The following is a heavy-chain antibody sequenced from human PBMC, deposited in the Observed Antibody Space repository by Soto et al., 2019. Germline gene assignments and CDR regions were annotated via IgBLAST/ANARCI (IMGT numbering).Heavy chain of an antibody. CDR1: GDTISTGGYT. CDR3: ARDRITMVRGVIRGNWFDP. V-gene: IGHV4-30-2*01. CDR2: TYHSGNP. D-gene: IGHD3-10*01. Sequence: PSETLSLTCDVSGDTISTGGYTWAWIRQPPGKALEWIGHTYHSGNPYYNPSLKSRVTMSVDTSKNQFSLKLTSVTAADTAVYYCARDRITMVRGVIRGNWFDPWGQGTLVTVSS. J-gene: IGHJ5*02.